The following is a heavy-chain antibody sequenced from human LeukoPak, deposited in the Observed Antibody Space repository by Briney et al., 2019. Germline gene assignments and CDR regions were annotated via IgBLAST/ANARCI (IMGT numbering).Heavy chain of an antibody. V-gene: IGHV4-34*01. Sequence: PSETLSLTCAVYGGSFSGYYWSWIRQPPGKGLEWIGEINHSGSTNYNPSLKSRVTLSVDTSKNQFSLKLSSVTAADTAVYYCAREAQLPDYWGQGTLVTVSS. J-gene: IGHJ4*02. CDR1: GGSFSGYY. CDR2: INHSGST. D-gene: IGHD2-2*01. CDR3: AREAQLPDY.